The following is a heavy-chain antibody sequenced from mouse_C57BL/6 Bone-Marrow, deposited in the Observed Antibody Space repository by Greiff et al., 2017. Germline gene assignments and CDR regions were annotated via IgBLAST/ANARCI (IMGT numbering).Heavy chain of an antibody. CDR2: IYPGDGDT. CDR3: ARFAHYYGSSQYYFDY. V-gene: IGHV1-80*01. Sequence: QVQLQHSGAELVKPGASVKISCKASGYAFSSYWMNWVKQRPGKGLEWIGQIYPGDGDTNYNGKFKGKATLTADKSSSTAYMQLSSLTSEDSAVYFCARFAHYYGSSQYYFDYWGQGTTLTVSS. D-gene: IGHD1-1*01. J-gene: IGHJ2*01. CDR1: GYAFSSYW.